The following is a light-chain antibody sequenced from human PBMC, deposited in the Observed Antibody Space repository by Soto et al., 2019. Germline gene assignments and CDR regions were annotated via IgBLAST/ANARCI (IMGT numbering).Light chain of an antibody. V-gene: IGKV1-12*01. CDR1: QSISSW. J-gene: IGKJ1*01. CDR3: QQAKSFPRT. Sequence: IHMSHSPSNLSASVLYRVTITFLASQSISSWLAWYQQKPGKAPKLLLYAASSLQSGVPSRFSGSGSGTDFTLTISSLQPEDFATYYCQQAKSFPRTFGQGTKVDIK. CDR2: AAS.